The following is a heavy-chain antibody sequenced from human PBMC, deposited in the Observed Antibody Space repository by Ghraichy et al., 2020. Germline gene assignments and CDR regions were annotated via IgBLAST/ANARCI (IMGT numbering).Heavy chain of an antibody. CDR3: AKERAYYYDSSGYPDY. Sequence: GALRLSCAASRFTFSSYAMSWVRQAPGKGLEWVSAISGSVGSTYYADNVKGRFTISRDNSKNTLYLQINSLRAEDTAVYYCAKERAYYYDSSGYPDYWGQGTLVTVSS. J-gene: IGHJ4*02. CDR2: ISGSVGST. D-gene: IGHD3-22*01. V-gene: IGHV3-23*01. CDR1: RFTFSSYA.